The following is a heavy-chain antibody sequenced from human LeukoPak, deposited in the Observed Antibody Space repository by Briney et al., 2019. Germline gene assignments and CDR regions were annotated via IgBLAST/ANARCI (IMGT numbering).Heavy chain of an antibody. CDR1: GYSFTNYW. CDR2: IYPSDSDT. V-gene: IGHV5-51*01. CDR3: ARPRVVAATTSHAAFDI. Sequence: GESLKISCKGSGYSFTNYWIGWVRQMPGKGLEWMGFIYPSDSDTRYSPSFQGQVTISADKSISTAYLQWSSLKASDTAMYFCARPRVVAATTSHAAFDIWGQGTLVSVSS. J-gene: IGHJ3*02. D-gene: IGHD2-15*01.